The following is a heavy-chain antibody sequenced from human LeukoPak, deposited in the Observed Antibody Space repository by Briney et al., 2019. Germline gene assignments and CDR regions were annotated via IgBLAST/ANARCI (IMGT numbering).Heavy chain of an antibody. CDR3: ARDNHSDGVTVVTPFGY. Sequence: PSGTLSLTCAVSGGSISSSNWWSWVRQPPGKGLEWIGEIYHSGSTNYNPSLKSRVTISVDKSRNQFSLKLSSVTAADTAVYYCARDNHSDGVTVVTPFGYWGQGTLVTVSS. CDR1: GGSISSSNW. D-gene: IGHD4-23*01. J-gene: IGHJ4*02. CDR2: IYHSGST. V-gene: IGHV4-4*02.